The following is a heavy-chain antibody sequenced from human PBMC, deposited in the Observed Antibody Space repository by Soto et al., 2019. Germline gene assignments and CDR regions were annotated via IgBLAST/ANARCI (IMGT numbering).Heavy chain of an antibody. V-gene: IGHV1-18*01. CDR2: ISAYNGNT. D-gene: IGHD3-10*01. Sequence: QVQLVQSGAEVKKPGASVKVSCKASGYTFTSYGISWVRQAPGQGLEWMGWISAYNGNTNYAQKLQGRVTMTTDTSTSTADMELRSLRSDDTAVYYCARRSGHNLYGFGELLDYYYYGMDVWGQGTTVTVSS. J-gene: IGHJ6*02. CDR1: GYTFTSYG. CDR3: ARRSGHNLYGFGELLDYYYYGMDV.